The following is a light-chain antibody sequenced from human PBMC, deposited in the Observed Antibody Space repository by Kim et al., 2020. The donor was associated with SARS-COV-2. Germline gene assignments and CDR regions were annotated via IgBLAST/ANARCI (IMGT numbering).Light chain of an antibody. V-gene: IGKV3-20*01. J-gene: IGKJ5*01. CDR3: HQYATSPPT. CDR2: DAS. CDR1: QNVGRNY. Sequence: EIVLTQSPGTLSLSPGERATLSCRASQNVGRNYIAWYQQKPGQTPRLVIYDASSRATGIPDRVSGSGSGTDFTISISGLEAEDFAVYYCHQYATSPPTCGQATRPEIK.